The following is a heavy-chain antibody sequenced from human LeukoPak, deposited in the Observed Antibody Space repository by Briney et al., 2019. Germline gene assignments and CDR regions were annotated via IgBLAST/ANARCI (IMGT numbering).Heavy chain of an antibody. J-gene: IGHJ3*02. V-gene: IGHV3-72*01. D-gene: IGHD3-10*01. CDR3: TGTVESDSGSYYDTLAFDI. CDR2: IRNKANSYTT. Sequence: GGSLRLSCAASGFTFIDHYMDWVRQAPGKGLEWIGRIRNKANSYTTEYAASVKGRFTVSRDDSKNSLFLQMNSLESEDTAVYYCTGTVESDSGSYYDTLAFDIWGQGTMVTVSS. CDR1: GFTFIDHY.